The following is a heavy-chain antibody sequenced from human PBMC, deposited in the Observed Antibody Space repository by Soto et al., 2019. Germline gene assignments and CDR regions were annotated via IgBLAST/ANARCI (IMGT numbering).Heavy chain of an antibody. D-gene: IGHD3-22*01. CDR2: IIPIFGTA. J-gene: IGHJ4*02. Sequence: QVQLVQSGAEVKKPGSSVKVSCKASGGTFSSYAISWVRQAPGQGLEWMGGIIPIFGTANYAQKFQGRVTITADESTSTAYMELSSLRSEDTAVYYCARMNDSSGYYHGTIDYWGQGTLVTVSS. CDR1: GGTFSSYA. CDR3: ARMNDSSGYYHGTIDY. V-gene: IGHV1-69*12.